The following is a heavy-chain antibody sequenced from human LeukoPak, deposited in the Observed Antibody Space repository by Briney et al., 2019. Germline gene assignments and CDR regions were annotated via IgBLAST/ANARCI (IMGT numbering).Heavy chain of an antibody. Sequence: GGSLRLSCAASGFTFSSYSMNWVRQAPGKGLEWVSSISSSSSYIYYADSVKGRFTISRDNAKNSLYLQMNSLRAEDTAVYYCAKRNIEGYYYYYYMDVWGKGTTVTVSS. D-gene: IGHD2/OR15-2a*01. V-gene: IGHV3-21*01. CDR2: ISSSSSYI. CDR3: AKRNIEGYYYYYYMDV. CDR1: GFTFSSYS. J-gene: IGHJ6*03.